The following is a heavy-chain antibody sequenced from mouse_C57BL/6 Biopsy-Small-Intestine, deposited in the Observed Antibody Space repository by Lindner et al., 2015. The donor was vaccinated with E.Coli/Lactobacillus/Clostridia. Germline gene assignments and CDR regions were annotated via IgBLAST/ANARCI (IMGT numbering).Heavy chain of an antibody. D-gene: IGHD6-2*01. CDR1: GYAFSGSW. CDR2: ICPGDGDS. CDR3: ARERSLYWYFDV. Sequence: VQLQESGPELVKPGASVKISCKASGYAFSGSWMNWVKQRPAKGLEWIGRICPGDGDSYYNEKFKGKATLTADKSSSTAHMQLSSLTSEDSAVYFCARERSLYWYFDVWGAGTTVTVSS. J-gene: IGHJ1*01. V-gene: IGHV1-82*01.